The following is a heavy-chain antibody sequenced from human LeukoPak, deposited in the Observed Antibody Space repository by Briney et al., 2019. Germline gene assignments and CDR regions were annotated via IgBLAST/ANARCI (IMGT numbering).Heavy chain of an antibody. D-gene: IGHD3-9*01. CDR3: AKWGDYDVLTGYYDPDY. Sequence: GASLRLSCAASGFTFSNYAMSWVRQAPGRGLEWVSAITGSGGSTYYADSVKGRFTISRDNSKNTLYLQMNSLRAEGTAAYYCAKWGDYDVLTGYYDPDYWGQGTLVTVSS. V-gene: IGHV3-23*01. CDR1: GFTFSNYA. J-gene: IGHJ4*02. CDR2: ITGSGGST.